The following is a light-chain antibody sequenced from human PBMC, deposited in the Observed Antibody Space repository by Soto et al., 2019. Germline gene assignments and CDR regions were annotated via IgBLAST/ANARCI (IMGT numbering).Light chain of an antibody. Sequence: QSALTQPASVSGSPGQSITISCTGTSSDVGSYNLVSWYQQHPGKAPKPMIYEGSKRPSGVSNRLSGSKSGNTASLTISGLQAHDDSDYCCCSYAGSSPYVFGTGTKLTVL. V-gene: IGLV2-23*01. J-gene: IGLJ1*01. CDR1: SSDVGSYNL. CDR3: CSYAGSSPYV. CDR2: EGS.